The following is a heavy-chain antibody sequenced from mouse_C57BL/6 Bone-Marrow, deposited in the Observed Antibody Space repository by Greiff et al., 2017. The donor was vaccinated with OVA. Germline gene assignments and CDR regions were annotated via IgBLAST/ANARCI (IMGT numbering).Heavy chain of an antibody. CDR3: ARRGGNGDDFAY. D-gene: IGHD4-1*01. V-gene: IGHV5-12*01. Sequence: EVKLVESGGGLVQPGGSLKLSCAASGFTFSDYYMYWVRQTPEKRLEWVAYISNGGGSTYYPDTVKGRITISRDNAKNTLYLQMSRMKSEDTALYYCARRGGNGDDFAYWGQGTTLTVSS. CDR2: ISNGGGST. J-gene: IGHJ2*01. CDR1: GFTFSDYY.